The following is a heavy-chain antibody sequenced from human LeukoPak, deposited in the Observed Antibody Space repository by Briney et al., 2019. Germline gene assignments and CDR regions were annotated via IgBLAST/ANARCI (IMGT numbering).Heavy chain of an antibody. V-gene: IGHV4-59*01. CDR3: ARVTGYMTEDYFDY. D-gene: IGHD6-13*01. CDR2: IYYSGST. Sequence: SETLSLTCTVSGGSINSYYWSWFRQPPGKGLEWIGYIYYSGSTNYNPSLKSRVTISVDTSKNQFSLRLSSVTAADTAVYYCARVTGYMTEDYFDYWGQGALITVSS. J-gene: IGHJ4*02. CDR1: GGSINSYY.